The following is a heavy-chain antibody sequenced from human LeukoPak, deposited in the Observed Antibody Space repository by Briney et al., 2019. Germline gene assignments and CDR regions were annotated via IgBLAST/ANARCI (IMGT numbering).Heavy chain of an antibody. J-gene: IGHJ2*01. V-gene: IGHV4-59*01. CDR2: IYYSGST. CDR1: GGSISSYY. CDR3: ARDQPYYDISTGYYPDWYFDL. D-gene: IGHD3-9*01. Sequence: SETLSLTCTVSGGSISSYYWSWIRQPPGKGLEWIGYIYYSGSTNYNPSLKSRVTISVDTSKNQFSLKLSSVTAADTAVYYCARDQPYYDISTGYYPDWYFDLWGRGTLVTVSS.